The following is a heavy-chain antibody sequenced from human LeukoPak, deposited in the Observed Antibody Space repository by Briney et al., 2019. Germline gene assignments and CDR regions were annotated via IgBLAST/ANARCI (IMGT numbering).Heavy chain of an antibody. J-gene: IGHJ4*02. V-gene: IGHV4-39*07. D-gene: IGHD1/OR15-1a*01. CDR2: VYYIGSA. CDR1: GGSVGSGTYY. Sequence: SETLSLTCTVSGGSVGSGTYYWSWIRQSPGKGLEWIGNVYYIGSAYYNPSLKSRVTMSVDTSKNQFSLKLSSVTAADTAVYYCARKPIINNAWYYFDYWGQGTLVTVSS. CDR3: ARKPIINNAWYYFDY.